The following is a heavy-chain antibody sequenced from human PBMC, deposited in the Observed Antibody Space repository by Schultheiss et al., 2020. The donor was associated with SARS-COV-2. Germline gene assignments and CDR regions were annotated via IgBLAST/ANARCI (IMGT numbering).Heavy chain of an antibody. D-gene: IGHD3-10*01. V-gene: IGHV1-2*02. CDR1: GYTFTSYG. CDR2: INPNSGGT. CDR3: ARGGFLGSGSYDY. Sequence: ASVKVSCKASGYTFTSYGISWVRQAPGQGLEWMGWINPNSGGTNYAQEFQGRVTMTRDTSISTAYMELRSLRSDDTAVYYCARGGFLGSGSYDYWGQGTLVTVSS. J-gene: IGHJ4*02.